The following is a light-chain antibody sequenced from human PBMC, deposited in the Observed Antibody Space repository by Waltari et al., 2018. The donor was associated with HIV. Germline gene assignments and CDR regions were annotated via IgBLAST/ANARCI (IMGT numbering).Light chain of an antibody. CDR2: DVS. J-gene: IGLJ1*01. V-gene: IGLV2-11*01. Sequence: QSALTQPRSVSGSPGQPVTISCTGTSSDVGDSTYVSWYRQNPGKVPKLMIYDVSKRPSGVPDRFSGSRSGNTASLTISGLQAEDEADYFCCSYAGNYSYVFGSGSRVTVL. CDR1: SSDVGDSTY. CDR3: CSYAGNYSYV.